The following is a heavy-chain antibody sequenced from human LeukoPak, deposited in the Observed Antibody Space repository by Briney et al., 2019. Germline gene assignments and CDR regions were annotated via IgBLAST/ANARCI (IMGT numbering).Heavy chain of an antibody. CDR2: IYYAGGT. D-gene: IGHD5-12*01. CDR3: AKMGNPATMTADY. V-gene: IGHV4-39*01. J-gene: IGHJ4*02. Sequence: SETLSLTCSVSGGSITSSSYYWGWIRQPPEKGLEWIGSIYYAGGTYYSPSLKSRVTISVDTSKNQFSLKLSSVTAADTAVYFCAKMGNPATMTADYWGQGTLVTVSS. CDR1: GGSITSSSYY.